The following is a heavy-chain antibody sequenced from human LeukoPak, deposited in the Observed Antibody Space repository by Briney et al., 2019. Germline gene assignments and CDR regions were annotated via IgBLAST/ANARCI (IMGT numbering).Heavy chain of an antibody. CDR2: IISTGSTT. V-gene: IGHV3-48*01. CDR1: GFTFSSYS. J-gene: IGHJ4*02. CDR3: ATGFWGYCSRNSCPLDN. D-gene: IGHD2-2*01. Sequence: GGSLRLSCAASGFTFSSYSMNRVRQAPGEGLEWISYIISTGSTTYYADSVKGRFTISRDNANNSLSLQMSSLRAEDTAVYYCATGFWGYCSRNSCPLDNWGQGTLVTVAS.